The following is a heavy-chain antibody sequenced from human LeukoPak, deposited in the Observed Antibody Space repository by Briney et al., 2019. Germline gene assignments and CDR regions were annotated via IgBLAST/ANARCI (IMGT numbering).Heavy chain of an antibody. CDR2: IYYSGST. CDR1: GGSISSGGYY. V-gene: IGHV4-31*03. Sequence: PSETLSLTCTVSGGSISSGGYYWSWIRQHPGKGLEWIGYIYYSGSTYYNPSLKSRVTISVDTSKNQFSLKLSSVTAADTAVYYCARPPTRSSSEYYFDYWGQGTLVTVSS. D-gene: IGHD6-13*01. CDR3: ARPPTRSSSEYYFDY. J-gene: IGHJ4*02.